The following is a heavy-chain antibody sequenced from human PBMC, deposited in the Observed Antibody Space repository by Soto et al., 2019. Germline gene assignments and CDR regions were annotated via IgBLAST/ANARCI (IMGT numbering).Heavy chain of an antibody. D-gene: IGHD4-17*01. CDR1: GFTFSDYY. CDR2: ISSSGSTI. J-gene: IGHJ3*02. Sequence: PGGSLRLSCAASGFTFSDYYMSWIRQAPGKGLEWVSYISSSGSTIYYADSVKGRFTISRDNAKNSLYLQMNSLRAEDTAVYYCARVRRGSYDYGDYYGAFDIWGQGTMVTVSS. CDR3: ARVRRGSYDYGDYYGAFDI. V-gene: IGHV3-11*01.